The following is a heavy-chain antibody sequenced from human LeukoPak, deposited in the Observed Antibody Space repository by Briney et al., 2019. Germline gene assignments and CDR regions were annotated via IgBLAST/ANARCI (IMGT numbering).Heavy chain of an antibody. D-gene: IGHD3-22*01. Sequence: PGGSLRLSCAASGFTVSSNYMSWVRQAPGKGLEWVSVIYSGGSTYYADSVKGRFTISRDNSKNTLYLQMNSLRAEDTAVYYCARDERYYYDSSGYQCGMDVWGQGTTVTVSS. V-gene: IGHV3-66*01. J-gene: IGHJ6*02. CDR3: ARDERYYYDSSGYQCGMDV. CDR1: GFTVSSNY. CDR2: IYSGGST.